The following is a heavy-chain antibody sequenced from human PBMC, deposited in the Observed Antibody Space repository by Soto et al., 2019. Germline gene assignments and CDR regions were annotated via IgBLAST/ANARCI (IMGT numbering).Heavy chain of an antibody. J-gene: IGHJ5*01. Sequence: EVQLLESGGGLVQPGGSLRLSCATSGFMFGSYAMNWVRQAPGKGLEWVSVISGGGSTTNYADSVRGRVTTSRDSSTETVYLQMYSLRVEDTAVYYCAKARKYSSPYDSWGQGTLVTVSS. V-gene: IGHV3-23*01. D-gene: IGHD6-19*01. CDR1: GFMFGSYA. CDR3: AKARKYSSPYDS. CDR2: ISGGGSTT.